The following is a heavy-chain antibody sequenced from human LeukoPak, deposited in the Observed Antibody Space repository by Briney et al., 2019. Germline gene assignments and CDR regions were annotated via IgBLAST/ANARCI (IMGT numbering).Heavy chain of an antibody. CDR3: ARARWDRARYFDY. CDR2: INPNSGGT. Sequence: GASVKVSCKASGYTFTDYYMHWVRQAPGQGLEWMGWINPNSGGTVYAQKFQGRVTMTRDTSISTAYMELSRVRSDDTAVYYCARARWDRARYFDYWGQGTLVTVSS. J-gene: IGHJ4*02. V-gene: IGHV1-2*02. D-gene: IGHD1-26*01. CDR1: GYTFTDYY.